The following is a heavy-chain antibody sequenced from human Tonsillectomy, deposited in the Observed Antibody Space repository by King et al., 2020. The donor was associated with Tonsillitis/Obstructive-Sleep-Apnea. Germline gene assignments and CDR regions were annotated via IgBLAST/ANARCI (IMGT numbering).Heavy chain of an antibody. CDR3: ARLGVEGVITDY. V-gene: IGHV3-48*02. J-gene: IGHJ4*02. Sequence: VQLVESGGGSVQPGGSLRVSCAASGFTFSNYAMNWVRQAPGKGLEWISYISSSSSPIFYADSVKGRFTISRDNAKNSLYLQMNSLRDEDTAVYYCARLGVEGVITDYWGQGTLVTVS. CDR2: ISSSSSPI. D-gene: IGHD3-10*01. CDR1: GFTFSNYA.